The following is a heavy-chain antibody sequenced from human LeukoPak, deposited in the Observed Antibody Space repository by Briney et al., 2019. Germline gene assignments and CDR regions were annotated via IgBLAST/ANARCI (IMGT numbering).Heavy chain of an antibody. CDR2: IKQDGSEK. CDR3: ARVGGSGSSQSDY. V-gene: IGHV3-7*05. Sequence: GGSLRLSCAASGFTFSTYWMSWVRQSPGKGLEWVANIKQDGSEKYYVDSVKGRFTISRDNVKNSLYLQMNSLRAEDTAVYYCARVGGSGSSQSDYWGQGTLVTVSS. CDR1: GFTFSTYW. D-gene: IGHD3-10*01. J-gene: IGHJ4*02.